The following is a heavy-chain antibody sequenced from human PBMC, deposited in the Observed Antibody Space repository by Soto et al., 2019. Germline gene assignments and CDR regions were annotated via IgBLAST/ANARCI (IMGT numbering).Heavy chain of an antibody. V-gene: IGHV3-23*01. CDR1: GFTFSSYE. J-gene: IGHJ4*02. CDR3: AKDRRAGGNSAFYFDF. CDR2: ISATGGGT. D-gene: IGHD3-16*01. Sequence: PGWSLRLSCAASGFTFSSYEMNWVRQAPGKGLEWVSLISATGGGTYYADSVKGRFTISRDNSHNTLYLQVHSLTAEDTAVYYCAKDRRAGGNSAFYFDFWGQGAQVTVSS.